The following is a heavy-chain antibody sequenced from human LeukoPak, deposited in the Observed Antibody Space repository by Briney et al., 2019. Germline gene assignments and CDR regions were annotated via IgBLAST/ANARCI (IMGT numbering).Heavy chain of an antibody. Sequence: ASVRVSCKTSGYIFTPHHIHWMRQAPGQGLELLGWVSAANNPEYSQKFQGRVVITRDASATTSYLELNSLRSEDTAVYYCAMSVEMPPIPSFDYWGQGTLVTVSS. J-gene: IGHJ4*02. V-gene: IGHV1-3*01. CDR2: VSAANNP. CDR1: GYIFTPHH. D-gene: IGHD5-24*01. CDR3: AMSVEMPPIPSFDY.